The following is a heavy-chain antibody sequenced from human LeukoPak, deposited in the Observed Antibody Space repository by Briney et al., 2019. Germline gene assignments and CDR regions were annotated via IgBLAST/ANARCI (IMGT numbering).Heavy chain of an antibody. CDR1: GFTLSSYG. V-gene: IGHV3-30*18. CDR2: ISYDGSNK. CDR3: AKDLLCSSTSCYGSGYFDS. D-gene: IGHD2-2*01. J-gene: IGHJ4*02. Sequence: GGSLRLSCAASGFTLSSYGMHWVRQAPGKGLEWVAIISYDGSNKYYVDSVKGRFTISRDNSKNTLYLQVNSLRAEDTAVYYCAKDLLCSSTSCYGSGYFDSWGQGTLVTVSS.